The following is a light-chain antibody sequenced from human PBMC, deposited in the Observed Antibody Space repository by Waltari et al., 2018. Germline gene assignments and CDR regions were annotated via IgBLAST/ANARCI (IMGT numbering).Light chain of an antibody. CDR2: EDN. Sequence: NFMLTQPHSVSESPGQTVTISCTGSSGSIATNYVQWFQQRPGSATTIVIYEDNLRPSGVPDRFSGSIDSSSNSASLTISGLKTEDEADYYCQSYDGNNVVFGGGTKLTVL. CDR1: SGSIATNY. J-gene: IGLJ3*02. CDR3: QSYDGNNVV. V-gene: IGLV6-57*02.